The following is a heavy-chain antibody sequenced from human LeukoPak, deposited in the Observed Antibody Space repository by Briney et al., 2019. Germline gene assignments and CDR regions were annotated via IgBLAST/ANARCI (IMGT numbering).Heavy chain of an antibody. D-gene: IGHD4-11*01. J-gene: IGHJ5*02. V-gene: IGHV1-69*13. CDR2: IIPILGTA. CDR1: GGTFSSYA. CDR3: ARTPNYSNYWFDP. Sequence: SVKVSCKASGGTFSSYAISWVRQAPGQGLEWMGGIIPILGTANYAQKFQGRVTITADESTSTAYMELSSLRSEDTAVYYCARTPNYSNYWFDPWGQGTLVTVSS.